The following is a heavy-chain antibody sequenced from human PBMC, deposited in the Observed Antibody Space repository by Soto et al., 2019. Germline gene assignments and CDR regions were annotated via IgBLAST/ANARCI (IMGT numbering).Heavy chain of an antibody. CDR3: ARDPGDYPFDY. J-gene: IGHJ4*02. Sequence: GASVKVSCKASGYTFTINGISWVRQAPGQGLEWMGWISAYNGNTNYAQKLLGRVTMTTDTSTSTAYMELRSLRSDDTAVYYCARDPGDYPFDYWGQGTLVTVSS. V-gene: IGHV1-18*01. CDR1: GYTFTING. D-gene: IGHD4-17*01. CDR2: ISAYNGNT.